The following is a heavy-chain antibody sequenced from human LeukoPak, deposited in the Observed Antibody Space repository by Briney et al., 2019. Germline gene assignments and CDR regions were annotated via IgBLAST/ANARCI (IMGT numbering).Heavy chain of an antibody. J-gene: IGHJ4*02. CDR1: GGSISSYY. CDR2: IYYSGST. CDR3: AGHNGAVADFDY. V-gene: IGHV4-59*08. D-gene: IGHD6-19*01. Sequence: PSETLSLTCTVSGGSISSYYWSWIRQPPGKGLEWIGYIYYSGSTNYNPSLKSRVTISVDTSKNQFSLKLSSVTAADTAVYYCAGHNGAVADFDYWGQGTLVTVSS.